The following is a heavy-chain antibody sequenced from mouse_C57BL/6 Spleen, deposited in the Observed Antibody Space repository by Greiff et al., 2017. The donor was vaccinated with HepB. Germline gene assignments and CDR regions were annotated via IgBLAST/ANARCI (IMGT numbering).Heavy chain of an antibody. CDR2: IYPGDGDT. CDR1: GYAFSSYW. V-gene: IGHV1-80*01. D-gene: IGHD2-1*01. Sequence: VQLQQSGAELVKPGASVKISCKASGYAFSSYWMNWVKQRPGKGLEWIGQIYPGDGDTKYNGKFKGKATLTAAKSSSTAYMQLRSLTSEDSAVYFCARGGGNWFAYWGQGTLVTVSA. CDR3: ARGGGNWFAY. J-gene: IGHJ3*01.